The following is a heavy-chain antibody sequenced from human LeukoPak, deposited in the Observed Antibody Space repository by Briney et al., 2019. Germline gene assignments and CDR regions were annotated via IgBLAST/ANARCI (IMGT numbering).Heavy chain of an antibody. CDR1: GYTFTSYD. V-gene: IGHV1-8*01. CDR2: VNPNSGNT. Sequence: ASVKVSCKASGYTFTSYDINWVRQATGQGLEWMGWVNPNSGNTGYAQKFQGRVTMTRNTSISTAYMELSSLRSEDTAVYYCARGQVYSSSWGDYYYGMDVWGQGTTVTVSS. D-gene: IGHD6-13*01. J-gene: IGHJ6*02. CDR3: ARGQVYSSSWGDYYYGMDV.